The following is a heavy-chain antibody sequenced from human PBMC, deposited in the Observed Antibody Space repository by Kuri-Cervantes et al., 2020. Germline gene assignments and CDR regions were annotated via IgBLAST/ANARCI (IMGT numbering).Heavy chain of an antibody. CDR3: ARGYSSSWYGSRRALEYYYYGMDV. CDR1: GYTFTSYD. Sequence: ASVKVSCKASGYTFTSYDINWVRQATGQGLEWMGWMNPNSGNTGYAQKFQGRGTMTRNTSISTAYMELSSLRSEDKAVYYCARGYSSSWYGSRRALEYYYYGMDVWGQGTTVTVSS. D-gene: IGHD6-13*01. CDR2: MNPNSGNT. V-gene: IGHV1-8*01. J-gene: IGHJ6*02.